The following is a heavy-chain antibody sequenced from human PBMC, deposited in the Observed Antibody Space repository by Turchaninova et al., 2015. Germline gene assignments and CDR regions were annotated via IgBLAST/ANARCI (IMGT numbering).Heavy chain of an antibody. CDR3: ARHTPAASVGRFYYYGVGV. V-gene: IGHV4-39*01. Sequence: QLPLQASGPGLVKPSEAQSLTWCSSVDTITTVSLHWGWIRQPQVKELEWLGRIFYRAETYYNPSLKSRITLSVDTSENQFSLRLTSVTAADTAVYFCARHTPAASVGRFYYYGVGVWGQGTTVTVSS. CDR1: VDTITTVSLH. CDR2: IFYRAET. D-gene: IGHD6-25*01. J-gene: IGHJ6*02.